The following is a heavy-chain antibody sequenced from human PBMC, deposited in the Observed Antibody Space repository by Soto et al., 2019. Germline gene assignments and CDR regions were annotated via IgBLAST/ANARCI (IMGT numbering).Heavy chain of an antibody. Sequence: PSETLSLTCTVSGGSISSGDYYWSWIRQPPGKGLEWIGYIYYSGSTYYNPSLKSRVTISVDTSKNQFSLKLSPVTAADTAVYYCARVHIVVVPAAKYIWFDPWGQGTLVTVSS. CDR3: ARVHIVVVPAAKYIWFDP. J-gene: IGHJ5*02. CDR1: GGSISSGDYY. D-gene: IGHD2-2*01. V-gene: IGHV4-30-4*01. CDR2: IYYSGST.